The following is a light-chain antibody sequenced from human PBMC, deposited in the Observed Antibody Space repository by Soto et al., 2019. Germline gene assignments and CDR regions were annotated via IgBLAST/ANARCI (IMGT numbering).Light chain of an antibody. V-gene: IGLV1-40*01. Sequence: QPVLTQPPSVSGAPGQRVTISCTGSSSNIGAGYDVHWYQQLPGTAPKLLIYGNSNRPSGVPDRFSGSKSGTSASLAITGLQAEDEADYYCQSYDGSLRRVFGGGTKVTVL. CDR1: SSNIGAGYD. CDR2: GNS. CDR3: QSYDGSLRRV. J-gene: IGLJ2*01.